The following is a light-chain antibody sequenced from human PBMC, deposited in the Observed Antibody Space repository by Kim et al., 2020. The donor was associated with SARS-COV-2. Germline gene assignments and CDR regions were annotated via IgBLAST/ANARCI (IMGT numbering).Light chain of an antibody. J-gene: IGLJ2*01. CDR2: GKN. V-gene: IGLV3-19*01. Sequence: ALGQTVRITCQGDSLRSNYASWYQQKRGQAPVLVIYGKNNRTSGIPDRFSGSSSGNTASLTITGAQAEEEADYYCNSRDSSGNHVVFGGGTKLTVL. CDR1: SLRSNY. CDR3: NSRDSSGNHVV.